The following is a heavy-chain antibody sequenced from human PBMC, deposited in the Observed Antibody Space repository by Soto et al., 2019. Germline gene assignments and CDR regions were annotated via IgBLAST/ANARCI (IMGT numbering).Heavy chain of an antibody. Sequence: ASVKVSCKVSGYTLTELSMHWVRQAPGKGLEWMGGFDPEDGETIYAQKFQGRVTMTEDTSTDTAYMELSSLRSEDTAVYYCATGGDYGGNSGGIKNGMDVWGQGTTVTVSS. V-gene: IGHV1-24*01. CDR2: FDPEDGET. D-gene: IGHD4-17*01. CDR3: ATGGDYGGNSGGIKNGMDV. CDR1: GYTLTELS. J-gene: IGHJ6*02.